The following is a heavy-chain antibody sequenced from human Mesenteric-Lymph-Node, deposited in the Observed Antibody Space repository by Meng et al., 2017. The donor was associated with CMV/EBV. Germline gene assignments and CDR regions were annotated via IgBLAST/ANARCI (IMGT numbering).Heavy chain of an antibody. CDR2: INSDGTST. CDR1: GFTFSTYW. Sequence: ETLSLTCAASGFTFSTYWMHWVRQGPGKGLVWVSLINSDGTSTTYADSVKGRFTISRDNAKNTLYLQMNNLRAEDTAVYYCARDGAAAIPLDHWGQGTVVTVSS. V-gene: IGHV3-74*03. CDR3: ARDGAAAIPLDH. D-gene: IGHD2-2*02. J-gene: IGHJ4*02.